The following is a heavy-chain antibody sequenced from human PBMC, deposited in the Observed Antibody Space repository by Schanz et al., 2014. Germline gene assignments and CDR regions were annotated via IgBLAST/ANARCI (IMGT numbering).Heavy chain of an antibody. CDR3: ARDGGEVVRGVIEGVNHYYYGMDV. CDR1: GYTLSAYS. J-gene: IGHJ6*02. CDR2: VNPSVRGT. D-gene: IGHD3-10*01. Sequence: QVQLVQSGTEVKKPGASVKVSCKASGYTLSAYSLHWVRQAPGQGLEWMGIVNPSVRGTHFARECQGRGTVTSDTSTSTVYMELSSLRSEGTAVYYCARDGGEVVRGVIEGVNHYYYGMDVWGQGTTVTVSS. V-gene: IGHV1-46*03.